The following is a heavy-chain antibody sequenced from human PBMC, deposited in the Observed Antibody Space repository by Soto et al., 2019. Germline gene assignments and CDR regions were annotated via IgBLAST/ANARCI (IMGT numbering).Heavy chain of an antibody. CDR2: IYYSGST. CDR1: GGSISSYY. CDR3: ARRYGGTFDY. Sequence: SETLSLTCTVSGGSISSYYWSWIRQPPGKGLEWIGYIYYSGSTNYNPSLKSRVTISVDTSKNQFSLKLSSVTAADTAVYYCARRYGGTFDYWGQGTLVTVYS. J-gene: IGHJ4*02. D-gene: IGHD2-15*01. V-gene: IGHV4-59*08.